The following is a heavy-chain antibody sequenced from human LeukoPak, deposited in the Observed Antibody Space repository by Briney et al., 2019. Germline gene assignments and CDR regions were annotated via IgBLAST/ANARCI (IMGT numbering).Heavy chain of an antibody. J-gene: IGHJ5*02. CDR2: TSAYNGNT. Sequence: GASVKLSCTGSGYTFTSYGISWVRQAHGQGLERMGWTSAYNGNTNYARKLQGRVTMTTDTSTSTAYMELRSLRSDDTAVYYCARRQGARSSGYYSYWFDPWGQGTLVTVSS. CDR3: ARRQGARSSGYYSYWFDP. V-gene: IGHV1-18*01. CDR1: GYTFTSYG. D-gene: IGHD3-22*01.